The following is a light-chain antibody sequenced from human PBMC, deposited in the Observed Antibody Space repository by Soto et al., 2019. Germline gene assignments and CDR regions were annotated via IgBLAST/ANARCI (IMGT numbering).Light chain of an antibody. V-gene: IGKV1-39*01. Sequence: DIQMTQSPSSLSASVGDRVTIACRASQSISSYLNWYQQKPGKAPELLIYSASSLQIGVPSRFSGSGSGTDFTLTINSLQPEDFATYYCQQSYTTSWTVGQGTKVDIK. J-gene: IGKJ1*01. CDR2: SAS. CDR3: QQSYTTSWT. CDR1: QSISSY.